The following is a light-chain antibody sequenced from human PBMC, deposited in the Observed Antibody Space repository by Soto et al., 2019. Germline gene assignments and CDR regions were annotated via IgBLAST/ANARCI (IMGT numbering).Light chain of an antibody. V-gene: IGLV2-8*01. CDR3: SSYAGSNNLVV. Sequence: QSVLTQPPSASGSPGQSVTMSCTGTSSDVGGYNYVSWYQQHPGKAPKLMIYLVTQRPSGVPGRFSGSKSGNTASLTVSGLQAEDEADYYCSSYAGSNNLVVFGGGTKLTVL. CDR2: LVT. J-gene: IGLJ2*01. CDR1: SSDVGGYNY.